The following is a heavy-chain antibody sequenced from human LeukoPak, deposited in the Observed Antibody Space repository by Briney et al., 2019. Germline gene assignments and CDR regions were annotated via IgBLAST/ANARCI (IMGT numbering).Heavy chain of an antibody. CDR2: IDDSGNT. Sequence: SETLCLTCLVSGGSMKRSYWTWIRQAPGEGLEWIGNIDDSGNTNYSPSLKSRVTISLDTSKNQFSLRVTSVTAADRGLYFCARDSSPDALPYMDAWGKGTTGTVSS. D-gene: IGHD6-6*01. CDR1: GGSMKRSY. CDR3: ARDSSPDALPYMDA. V-gene: IGHV4-59*01. J-gene: IGHJ6*03.